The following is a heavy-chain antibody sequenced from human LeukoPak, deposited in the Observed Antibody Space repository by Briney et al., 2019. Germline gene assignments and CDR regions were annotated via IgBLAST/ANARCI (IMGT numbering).Heavy chain of an antibody. J-gene: IGHJ4*02. Sequence: SVKFSCKASGGTFSSYTISWVRQAPGQGLEWMGRIIPILGIANYAQKFQGRVTITADKSTRTAYMELSSLRSEDTAVYYCARETDFWSGHYYFDYWGQGTLVTVSS. CDR2: IIPILGIA. CDR1: GGTFSSYT. V-gene: IGHV1-69*04. CDR3: ARETDFWSGHYYFDY. D-gene: IGHD3-3*01.